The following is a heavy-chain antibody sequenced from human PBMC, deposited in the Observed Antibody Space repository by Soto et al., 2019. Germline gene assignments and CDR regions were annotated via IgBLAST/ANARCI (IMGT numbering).Heavy chain of an antibody. CDR1: GGTFSSYT. J-gene: IGHJ4*02. V-gene: IGHV1-69*02. D-gene: IGHD3-16*02. Sequence: QVQLVQSGAEVKKPGSSVKVSCKASGGTFSSYTISWVRQAPGQGLEWMGRIIPILGIANYAQKFQGRVTIAPDNXXSXAXXELSSLRPEDTAVYYCASIARRLGELSLQLYSFDYWGQGTLVTVSS. CDR3: ASIARRLGELSLQLYSFDY. CDR2: IIPILGIA.